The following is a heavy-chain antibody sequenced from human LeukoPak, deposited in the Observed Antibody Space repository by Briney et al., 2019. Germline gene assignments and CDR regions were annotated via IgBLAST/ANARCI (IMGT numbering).Heavy chain of an antibody. CDR3: ARSNYGGNAPFDY. J-gene: IGHJ4*02. CDR2: IYYSGST. D-gene: IGHD4-23*01. Sequence: SETLSLTCTVSGGSISSYYWSWIRQPPGKGLEWTGYIYYSGSTNYNPSLKSRVTISVDTSKNQFSLKLSSVTAADTAVYYCARSNYGGNAPFDYWGQGTLVTVSS. V-gene: IGHV4-59*08. CDR1: GGSISSYY.